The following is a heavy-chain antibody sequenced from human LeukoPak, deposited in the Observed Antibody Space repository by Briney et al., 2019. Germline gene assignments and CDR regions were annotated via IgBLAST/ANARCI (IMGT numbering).Heavy chain of an antibody. Sequence: GASVKVSCKASGYTFSTHGIIWVRQAPGQGLEWMGWIHPRSGETNYAYKFRGRVTMTRDTSISTTYMDLGSLGSDDTAAYYCARDGEYGTGSYYRGCFDYWGQGTLVTVSS. CDR3: ARDGEYGTGSYYRGCFDY. D-gene: IGHD3-10*01. J-gene: IGHJ4*02. V-gene: IGHV1-2*02. CDR2: IHPRSGET. CDR1: GYTFSTHG.